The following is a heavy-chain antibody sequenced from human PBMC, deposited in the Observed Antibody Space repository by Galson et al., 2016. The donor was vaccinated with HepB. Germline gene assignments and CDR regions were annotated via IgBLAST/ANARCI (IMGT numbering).Heavy chain of an antibody. Sequence: PALVKPTQTLTLTCTFSGFSLTTTAVGVGWFRQPPGKALEWLALIYWNDDNHYSPSLRSRLTLTKDTSKNHVVLTMTNMDPVDTATYYCAHGSGWLFDYWGQGTLVTVFS. V-gene: IGHV2-5*01. J-gene: IGHJ4*02. D-gene: IGHD6-19*01. CDR2: IYWNDDN. CDR3: AHGSGWLFDY. CDR1: GFSLTTTAVG.